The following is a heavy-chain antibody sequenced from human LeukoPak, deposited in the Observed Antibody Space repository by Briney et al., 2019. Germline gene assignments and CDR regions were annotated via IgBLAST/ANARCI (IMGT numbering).Heavy chain of an antibody. CDR1: RFTFSSYW. Sequence: PGGSLRLSCAASRFTFSSYWMSWVRQAPGKGREGVAHIKQDGSEKYYVDSVKGRFTISRDNAKNSLYLQMNSLRAEDTAVYYCARDTFLGALGHDYWGQGTLVTVSS. J-gene: IGHJ4*02. V-gene: IGHV3-7*01. CDR3: ARDTFLGALGHDY. D-gene: IGHD3-16*01. CDR2: IKQDGSEK.